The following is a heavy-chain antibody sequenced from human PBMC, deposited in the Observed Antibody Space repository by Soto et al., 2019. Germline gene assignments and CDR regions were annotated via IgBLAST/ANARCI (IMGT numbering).Heavy chain of an antibody. V-gene: IGHV3-74*01. J-gene: IGHJ4*02. CDR3: ASSHDHGDLFDH. CDR1: GFTFSNYW. Sequence: EVQLVESGGGLVQPGGSLRLSCAVSGFTFSNYWIHWVRQAPGKGLEWVSLINSGGSSTSYADSVKGRFTIPRDNAKNTLNLQMNSLRVEDTAVYYCASSHDHGDLFDHWGQGTLVTVSS. D-gene: IGHD4-17*01. CDR2: INSGGSST.